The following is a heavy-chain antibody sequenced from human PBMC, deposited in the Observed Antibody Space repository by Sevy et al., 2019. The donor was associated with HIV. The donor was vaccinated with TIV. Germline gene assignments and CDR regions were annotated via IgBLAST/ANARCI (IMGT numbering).Heavy chain of an antibody. CDR1: GYTFTDNY. J-gene: IGHJ4*02. CDR2: INPKSGGT. CDR3: AREAGSTYYGLIDF. V-gene: IGHV1-2*06. Sequence: ASVKVSCKASGYTFTDNYVHWVRQAPGQGLEWMGRINPKSGGTKYAQNFQGTFTMTRDTSISTAYMEVTRLRFDDTALYYCAREAGSTYYGLIDFWGQGSLVTVSS. D-gene: IGHD1-26*01.